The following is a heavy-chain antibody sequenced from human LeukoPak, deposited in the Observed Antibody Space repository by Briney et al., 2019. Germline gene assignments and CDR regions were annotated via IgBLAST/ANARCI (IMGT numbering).Heavy chain of an antibody. D-gene: IGHD2-2*03. CDR3: VVDIVVVPAALGAFDI. Sequence: ASVKVSCKASGGTFSSYAISWVRQATGQGLEWMGWMSPNSGNTGYAQKFQGRVTITRNTSISTAYMELSSLRSEDTAVYYCVVDIVVVPAALGAFDIWGQGTMVTVSS. CDR1: GGTFSSYA. V-gene: IGHV1-8*03. J-gene: IGHJ3*02. CDR2: MSPNSGNT.